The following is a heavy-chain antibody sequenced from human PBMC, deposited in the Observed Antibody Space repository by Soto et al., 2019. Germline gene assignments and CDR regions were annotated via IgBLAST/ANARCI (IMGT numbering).Heavy chain of an antibody. Sequence: EVQLLESGGGLVQPGGSLRLSCAASGFTFSSYAMKWVRQAPGKGLEWVSRISDSGTLTYYADSVKGRFTISRDNSGNTLFLQMYSLRAEDTAVYYCARYIPGVRYYGMDVWGQGTKVTVSS. D-gene: IGHD2-2*01. V-gene: IGHV3-23*01. CDR2: ISDSGTLT. CDR3: ARYIPGVRYYGMDV. J-gene: IGHJ6*02. CDR1: GFTFSSYA.